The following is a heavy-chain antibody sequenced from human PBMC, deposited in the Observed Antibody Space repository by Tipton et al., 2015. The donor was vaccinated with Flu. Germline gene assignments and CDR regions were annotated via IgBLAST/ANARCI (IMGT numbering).Heavy chain of an antibody. CDR1: ADSISSNY. CDR2: IYNTWST. D-gene: IGHD2-15*01. V-gene: IGHV4-59*01. J-gene: IGHJ6*02. CDR3: ARDTFRYCSGASCLSDYYYYGMDV. Sequence: TLSLTCSVSADSISSNYWSWIRQSPGKGLEWIGYIYNTWSTNYNPSLKSRVTISVDTSKNQFSLNLSSVTAADTAVYYCARDTFRYCSGASCLSDYYYYGMDVWGQGTTVTVSS.